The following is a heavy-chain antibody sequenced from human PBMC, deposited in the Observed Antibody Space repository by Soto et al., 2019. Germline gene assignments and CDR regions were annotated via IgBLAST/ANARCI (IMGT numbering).Heavy chain of an antibody. CDR2: IYYSGST. CDR1: GGSISSGGYY. CDR3: ARSGQLASYYYYMDV. V-gene: IGHV4-31*03. Sequence: PSETLSLTCTVSGGSISSGGYYWSWIRQHPGKGLEWIGYIYYSGSTYYNPSLKSRVTISVDTSKNQFSLKLSSVTAADTAVYYCARSGQLASYYYYMDVWGKGTTVTVSS. D-gene: IGHD6-6*01. J-gene: IGHJ6*03.